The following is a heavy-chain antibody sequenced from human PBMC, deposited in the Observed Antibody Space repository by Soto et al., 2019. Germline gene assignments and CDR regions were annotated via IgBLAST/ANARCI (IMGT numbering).Heavy chain of an antibody. CDR3: ARDVRHSGGYGMDV. V-gene: IGHV4-30-4*01. CDR1: GGSINNVDYY. CDR2: IYYRGST. D-gene: IGHD2-21*01. Sequence: SETLSLTCTISGGSINNVDYYWSWIRQPPGRGLEWLGHIYYRGSTFYNPSLESRVSMSLDTSKNQFSLKVRSVTAADTAVYYCARDVRHSGGYGMDVWGQGTTVTVSS. J-gene: IGHJ6*02.